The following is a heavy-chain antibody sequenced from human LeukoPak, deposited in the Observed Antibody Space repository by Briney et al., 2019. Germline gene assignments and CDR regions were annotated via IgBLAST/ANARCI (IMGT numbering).Heavy chain of an antibody. V-gene: IGHV3-23*01. Sequence: PGGSLRLSCAASGFTFSIYAMAWVRQAPGKGPEWVSTIRNTGDSTYYADSVKGRFTVSRDNSKNTLYLQMNSLRAEDTAVYYCVNNWNLDNWGQGTLVTVSS. D-gene: IGHD1-1*01. J-gene: IGHJ4*01. CDR1: GFTFSIYA. CDR2: IRNTGDST. CDR3: VNNWNLDN.